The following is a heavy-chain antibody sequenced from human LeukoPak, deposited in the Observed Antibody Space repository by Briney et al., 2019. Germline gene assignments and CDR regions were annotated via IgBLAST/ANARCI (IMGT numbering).Heavy chain of an antibody. J-gene: IGHJ6*03. D-gene: IGHD2-8*01. Sequence: SETLSLICAVYGGSFSGYYWSWIRQPPGKGLEWIGEINHSGSTNYNPSLKSRVTISVDTSKNQFSLKLSSVTAADTAVYYCARGSGVYYYYMDVWGKGTTVTVSS. CDR2: INHSGST. CDR1: GGSFSGYY. CDR3: ARGSGVYYYYMDV. V-gene: IGHV4-34*01.